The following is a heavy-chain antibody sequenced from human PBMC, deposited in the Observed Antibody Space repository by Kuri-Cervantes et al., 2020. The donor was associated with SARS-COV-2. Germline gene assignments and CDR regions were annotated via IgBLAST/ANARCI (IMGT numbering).Heavy chain of an antibody. J-gene: IGHJ4*02. D-gene: IGHD3-3*01. CDR3: ARDRYDFLSGYYGGLDY. CDR2: INSDVSSA. V-gene: IGHV3-74*01. CDR1: GFTFSSYA. Sequence: GGSLRLSCAASGFTFSSYAMSWVRQAPGKGLVWVSRINSDVSSASYADSVKGRFTISRDNAKNTLYLQMNSLRAEDTAVYYCARDRYDFLSGYYGGLDYWGQGTLVTVSS.